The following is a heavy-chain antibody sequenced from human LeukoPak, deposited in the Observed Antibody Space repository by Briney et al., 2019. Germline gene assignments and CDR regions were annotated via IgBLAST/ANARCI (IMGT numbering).Heavy chain of an antibody. D-gene: IGHD6-6*01. CDR2: TTPAGAGT. CDR1: GFDFSNCA. V-gene: IGHV3-23*01. CDR3: AKEDLSSSRYYFEN. Sequence: GGSLRPSCAASGFDFSNCAMSWVRQAPGMGLEWVSATTPAGAGTYYADSVKGRFTISRDNAKNTLYLHMNSLRAEDTAVYYCAKEDLSSSRYYFENWGQGALVTVSS. J-gene: IGHJ4*02.